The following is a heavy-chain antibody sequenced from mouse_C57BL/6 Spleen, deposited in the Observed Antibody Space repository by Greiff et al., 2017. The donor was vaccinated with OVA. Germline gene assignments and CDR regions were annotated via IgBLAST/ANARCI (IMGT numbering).Heavy chain of an antibody. Sequence: QVQLQQSGAELARPGASVKLSCKASDYTFTSYGISWVKQRTGQGLEWIGEIYPRSGNTYYNEKFKGKATLTADKSSSTAYMELRSLTSEDSAVYFCANYGSSLYWYFDVWGTGTTVTVSS. J-gene: IGHJ1*03. CDR1: DYTFTSYG. V-gene: IGHV1-81*01. CDR2: IYPRSGNT. CDR3: ANYGSSLYWYFDV. D-gene: IGHD1-1*01.